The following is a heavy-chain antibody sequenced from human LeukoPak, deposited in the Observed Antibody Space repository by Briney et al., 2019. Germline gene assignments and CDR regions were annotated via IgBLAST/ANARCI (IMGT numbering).Heavy chain of an antibody. V-gene: IGHV1-69*05. CDR3: ARGGSSWPNWFDP. Sequence: GSSVKVSCKASGGTFSSYAISWVRQAPGQGLEWMGGIIPIFGTANYAQKFQGRVTITTDESTSTAYMELSSLRSEDTAGYYCARGGSSWPNWFDPWGQGTLVTVSS. CDR1: GGTFSSYA. D-gene: IGHD6-13*01. CDR2: IIPIFGTA. J-gene: IGHJ5*02.